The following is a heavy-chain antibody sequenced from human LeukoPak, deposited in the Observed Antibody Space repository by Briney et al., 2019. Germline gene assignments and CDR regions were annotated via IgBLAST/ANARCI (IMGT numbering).Heavy chain of an antibody. CDR3: ARDASNSSGYPDY. CDR2: ISSNGGTT. D-gene: IGHD3-22*01. Sequence: GGSLRLSCATSGFTFSSYSMHWVRQAPGKGVEYVSAISSNGGTTYYANSVKGRFTISRDNSNNTRYLQMGSLRAEDMAVYYCARDASNSSGYPDYWGQGTLVIVSS. V-gene: IGHV3-64*01. CDR1: GFTFSSYS. J-gene: IGHJ4*02.